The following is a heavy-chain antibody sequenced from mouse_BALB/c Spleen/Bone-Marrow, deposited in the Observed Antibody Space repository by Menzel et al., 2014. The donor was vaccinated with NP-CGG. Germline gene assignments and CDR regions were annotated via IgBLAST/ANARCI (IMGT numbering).Heavy chain of an antibody. CDR1: GYTFTSYW. V-gene: IGHV1S126*01. J-gene: IGHJ4*01. CDR2: IYPSDSYT. CDR3: TRQYGNYYAMDY. Sequence: VQLQQSGAELVRPGASVKVSCKASGYTFTSYWINWVKQRPGQGLEWIGNIYPSDSYTNYNQNFKDKATLTVDKSSSTAYMQLSSPPSEDTAVYYCTRQYGNYYAMDYWGQGTSVTVSS. D-gene: IGHD2-10*02.